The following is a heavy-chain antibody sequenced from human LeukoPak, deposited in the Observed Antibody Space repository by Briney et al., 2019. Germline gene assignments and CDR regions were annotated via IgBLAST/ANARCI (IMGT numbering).Heavy chain of an antibody. CDR3: ARHVGIAVAADY. CDR2: IYYSGST. V-gene: IGHV4-39*01. CDR1: GGSISSSSYY. J-gene: IGHJ4*02. D-gene: IGHD6-19*01. Sequence: PSETLSLTCTVSGGSISSSSYYWGWLRQPPGKGLEWIGSIYYSGSTYYNPSLKSRVTISVDTSKNQFSLKLSSVTAADTAVYYCARHVGIAVAADYWGQGTLVTVSS.